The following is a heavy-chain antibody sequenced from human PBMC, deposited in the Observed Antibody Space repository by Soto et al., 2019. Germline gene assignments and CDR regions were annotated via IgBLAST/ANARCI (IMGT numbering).Heavy chain of an antibody. CDR2: IYYSENT. D-gene: IGHD4-17*01. CDR1: GGSISSSSNH. CDR3: ATHPPYGPLDH. J-gene: IGHJ4*02. Sequence: SETLSRTCTVSGGSISSSSNHWGWIRQPPGKGLEWIGNIYYSENTYYNPSLKSRVTISVDTSKNQFSLRLTSVTAAETAVYYCATHPPYGPLDHWGQGTLVTVSS. V-gene: IGHV4-39*01.